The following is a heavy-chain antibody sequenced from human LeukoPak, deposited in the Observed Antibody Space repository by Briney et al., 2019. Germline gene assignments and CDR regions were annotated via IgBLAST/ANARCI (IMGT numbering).Heavy chain of an antibody. CDR3: TTHPGYESY. Sequence: GGSLRLSCAASGFTFSSYAMSWVRQAPGKGLEWVGRIKRNTQGATTDYAAAVKGRFTISRDDSKNTLYLQMNSLEIEDTGVYYCTTHPGYESYWGQGTLVTVSS. CDR2: IKRNTQGATT. J-gene: IGHJ4*02. CDR1: GFTFSSYA. V-gene: IGHV3-15*01. D-gene: IGHD2-15*01.